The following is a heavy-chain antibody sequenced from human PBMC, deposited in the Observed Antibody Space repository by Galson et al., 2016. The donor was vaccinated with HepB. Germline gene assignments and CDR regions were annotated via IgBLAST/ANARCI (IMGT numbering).Heavy chain of an antibody. Sequence: SLRLSCAAPGMTFSNFGMNWVRQAPGKGLEWVSYISSSGRTRYYADSVKGRFTISRDNGNNSLYLQMNSLRAEDTALYYCARDPRAHVLPWGDYGLDVWGQGTTVTVSS. V-gene: IGHV3-48*01. CDR1: GMTFSNFG. CDR3: ARDPRAHVLPWGDYGLDV. J-gene: IGHJ6*02. D-gene: IGHD3-16*01. CDR2: ISSSGRTR.